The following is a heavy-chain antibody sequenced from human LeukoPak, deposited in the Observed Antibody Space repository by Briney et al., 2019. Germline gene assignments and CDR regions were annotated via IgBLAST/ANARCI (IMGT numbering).Heavy chain of an antibody. CDR3: ARASVRGVINY. CDR1: GGSISSSSYY. V-gene: IGHV4-39*07. CDR2: IYYSGST. D-gene: IGHD3-10*01. Sequence: ASETLSLTCTVSGGSISSSSYYWGWIRQPPGKGLEWIGSIYYSGSTYYNPSLKSRVTISVDTSKNQFSLKLSSVTAADTAVYYCARASVRGVINYWGQGTLVTVSS. J-gene: IGHJ4*02.